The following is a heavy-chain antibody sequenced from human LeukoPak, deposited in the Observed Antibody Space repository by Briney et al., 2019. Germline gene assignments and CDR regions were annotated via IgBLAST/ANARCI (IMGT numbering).Heavy chain of an antibody. V-gene: IGHV3-23*01. Sequence: GGSLRLSCAASGFTFSSYAMTWVRQAPGKGLEWVSVISGSGGSTYYADSMKGRFTISRDNSKNTLYLQMNGLRAEDTAVYYCATSAGGGYHYFDYWGQGILVTVSS. CDR3: ATSAGGGYHYFDY. CDR1: GFTFSSYA. CDR2: ISGSGGST. D-gene: IGHD3-22*01. J-gene: IGHJ4*02.